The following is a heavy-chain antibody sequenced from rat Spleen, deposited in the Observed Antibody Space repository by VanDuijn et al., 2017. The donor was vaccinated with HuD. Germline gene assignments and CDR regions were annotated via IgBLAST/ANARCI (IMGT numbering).Heavy chain of an antibody. CDR1: GFTFSNYG. Sequence: EVQLVESGGGLVQPGRSLKFSCAASGFTFSNYGMAWVRQAPTKGLEWVATISYDGSSTYYRDSVKGRFTISRGNAKSTLYLQISSMRSEDTATYYCARQEDYGEYSRDYFGYWGQGVVVTVSS. J-gene: IGHJ2*01. V-gene: IGHV5-29*01. CDR2: ISYDGSST. CDR3: ARQEDYGEYSRDYFGY. D-gene: IGHD1-11*01.